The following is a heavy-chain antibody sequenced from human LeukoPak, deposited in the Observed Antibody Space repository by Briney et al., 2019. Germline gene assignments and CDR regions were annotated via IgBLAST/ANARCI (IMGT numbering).Heavy chain of an antibody. D-gene: IGHD4-17*01. J-gene: IGHJ5*02. V-gene: IGHV1-69*04. Sequence: ASVKVSCKTSGGTFSSYAISWVRQAPGQGLEWMGRIIPIFGIANYAQKFQGRVTITADKSTSTACMELSSLRSEDTAVYYCARDYGDYPETVPLGWFDPWGQGTLVTVSS. CDR2: IIPIFGIA. CDR1: GGTFSSYA. CDR3: ARDYGDYPETVPLGWFDP.